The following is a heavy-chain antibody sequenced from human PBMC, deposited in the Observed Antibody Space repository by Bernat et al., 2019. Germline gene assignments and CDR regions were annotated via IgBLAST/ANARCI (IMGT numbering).Heavy chain of an antibody. J-gene: IGHJ6*02. CDR3: ATLGLTRGQLLWYYYYGMDV. Sequence: QLQLQESGPGLVKPSETLSLTCTVSGGSISSSSYYWGWIRQPPGKGLEWIGSIYYSGSTYYNPSLKSRVTISVDTSKNQFSLKLSSVTAADTAVYYCATLGLTRGQLLWYYYYGMDVWGQGTTVTVSS. D-gene: IGHD2-2*01. V-gene: IGHV4-39*01. CDR1: GGSISSSSYY. CDR2: IYYSGST.